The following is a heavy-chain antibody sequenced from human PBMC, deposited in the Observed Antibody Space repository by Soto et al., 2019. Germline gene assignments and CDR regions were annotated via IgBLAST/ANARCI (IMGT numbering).Heavy chain of an antibody. CDR3: ARVLVDGNYYYGMDV. Sequence: PSETLSLTCTVSGGSFGNYYWNWVRQPPGKGLEWIGDIIYSGSTNYSPSLKSRVTLLVDTSKNQFSLKLSSVTAADTAVYYCARVLVDGNYYYGMDVWGQWTTVTVSS. J-gene: IGHJ6*02. D-gene: IGHD2-8*01. CDR1: GGSFGNYY. V-gene: IGHV4-59*01. CDR2: IIYSGST.